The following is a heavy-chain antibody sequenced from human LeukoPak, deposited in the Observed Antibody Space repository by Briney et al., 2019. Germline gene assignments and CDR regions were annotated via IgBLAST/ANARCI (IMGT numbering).Heavy chain of an antibody. CDR3: ARGGNGPFYF. V-gene: IGHV3-53*01. J-gene: IGHJ4*02. Sequence: GGSLRLSCAASGLAVSSNYMSWVRQAPGKGLEWVSIIYSGGGTYYADSVKGRFTISRDNSKNTLYLQMNSLRAEDTAVYYCARGGNGPFYFWGQGTLVTVSS. CDR1: GLAVSSNY. D-gene: IGHD3-16*01. CDR2: IYSGGGT.